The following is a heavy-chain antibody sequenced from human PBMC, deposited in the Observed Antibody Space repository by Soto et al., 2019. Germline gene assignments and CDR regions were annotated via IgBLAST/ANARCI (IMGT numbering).Heavy chain of an antibody. Sequence: QAQVVQSGAEVRKPGSSVKLSCKASEGTFNSYAIAWVRQAPGQGLEWMGGIIPYYNTLNYAQKFQDRVTIAADDSANTYYLLLSSLRSDDTAVYFFASGASRWYPYCFDSWGQGTLVTVSS. CDR3: ASGASRWYPYCFDS. V-gene: IGHV1-69*01. CDR2: IIPYYNTL. D-gene: IGHD6-13*01. J-gene: IGHJ4*02. CDR1: EGTFNSYA.